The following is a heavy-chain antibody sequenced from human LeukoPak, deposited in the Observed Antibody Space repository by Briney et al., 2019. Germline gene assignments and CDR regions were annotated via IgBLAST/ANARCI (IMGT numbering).Heavy chain of an antibody. J-gene: IGHJ4*02. CDR2: INLNSGGT. V-gene: IGHV1-2*02. D-gene: IGHD6-13*01. CDR3: ARGHSYSSSFDY. Sequence: ASVEVSCKASGYTFTGYYMLWVRQAPGQGLEWMGWINLNSGGTNYAQNFQGRVTMTRDTSISIAYMDLSRLSSDDTAVYYCARGHSYSSSFDYWGQGTLVTVSS. CDR1: GYTFTGYY.